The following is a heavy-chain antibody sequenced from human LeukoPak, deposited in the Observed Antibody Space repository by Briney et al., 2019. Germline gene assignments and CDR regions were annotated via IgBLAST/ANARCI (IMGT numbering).Heavy chain of an antibody. CDR1: GFTFSSYG. V-gene: IGHV3-30*02. CDR2: IRYDGSNK. J-gene: IGHJ4*02. D-gene: IGHD3-10*01. Sequence: GGSLRLSCAASGFTFSSYGMHWVRQAPGKGLEWVAFIRYDGSNKFYADFVKGRFTISRDNSKNTLYLQMNSLRVEDTAVYYCAKDLYGSGSYQIRLFDYWGQGTLVTVSS. CDR3: AKDLYGSGSYQIRLFDY.